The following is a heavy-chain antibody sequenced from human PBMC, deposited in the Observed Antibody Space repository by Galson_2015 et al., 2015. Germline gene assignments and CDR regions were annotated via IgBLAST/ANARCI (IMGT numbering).Heavy chain of an antibody. D-gene: IGHD3-3*01. CDR1: GGTFSSYA. CDR2: IIPIFGTA. V-gene: IGHV1-69*01. J-gene: IGHJ4*02. Sequence: SCKASGGTFSSYAISWVRQAPGQGLEWMGGIIPIFGTANYAQKFQGRVTITADESTSTAYMELSSLRSEDTAVYYCARGNSRKGYYDFWSGYWNDYWGQGTLVTVSS. CDR3: ARGNSRKGYYDFWSGYWNDY.